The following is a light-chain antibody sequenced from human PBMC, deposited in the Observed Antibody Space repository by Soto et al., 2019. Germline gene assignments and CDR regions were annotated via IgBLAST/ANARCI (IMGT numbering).Light chain of an antibody. Sequence: SALTQPASVSGSPGQSITISCTGTSSDVARYNLVSWYQQLPGKAPKLMIYEGSKRPSGVSNRFSGSKSGNKASLTISGLQAEDEADYYCSSYAGSSTFYVFGTGTKVTVL. V-gene: IGLV2-23*01. CDR3: SSYAGSSTFYV. J-gene: IGLJ1*01. CDR2: EGS. CDR1: SSDVARYNL.